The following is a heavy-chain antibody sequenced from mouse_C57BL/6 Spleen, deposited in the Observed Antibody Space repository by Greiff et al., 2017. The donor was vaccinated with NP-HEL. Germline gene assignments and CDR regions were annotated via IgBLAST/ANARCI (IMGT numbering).Heavy chain of an antibody. V-gene: IGHV14-3*01. J-gene: IGHJ4*01. CDR1: GFNIKNTY. CDR3: TTPIYYGYPYAMDY. D-gene: IGHD2-2*01. Sequence: VQLKESVAELVRPGASVKLSCTASGFNIKNTYMHWVKQRPEQGLEWIGRIDPANGNTKYAPKFQGKATITADTSSNTAYLQLSSLTSEDTAVYYCTTPIYYGYPYAMDYWGQGTSVTVSS. CDR2: IDPANGNT.